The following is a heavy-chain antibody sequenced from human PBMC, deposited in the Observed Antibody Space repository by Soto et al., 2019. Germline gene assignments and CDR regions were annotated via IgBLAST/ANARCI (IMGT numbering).Heavy chain of an antibody. CDR3: ARVPSPSVYADYYYGMDV. V-gene: IGHV3-53*01. CDR1: GFTVSSNY. D-gene: IGHD4-17*01. J-gene: IGHJ6*02. Sequence: EVQLVESGGGLIQPGGSLRLSCAASGFTVSSNYMSWVRQAPGMGLEWVSVIYSSGSTYYADSVKGRFTISRDNSKNTLYLQMNSLRAEDTAVYYCARVPSPSVYADYYYGMDVWGQGTTVTVSS. CDR2: IYSSGST.